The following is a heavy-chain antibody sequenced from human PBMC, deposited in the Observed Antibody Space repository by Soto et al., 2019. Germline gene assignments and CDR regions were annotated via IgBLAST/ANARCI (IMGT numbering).Heavy chain of an antibody. CDR3: AHSPYQEPIHF. CDR1: GFSLSTSGVG. Sequence: QITLKESGPTLVKPTQTLTLTCSFSGFSLSTSGVGVDWIRQPPGKALEWLALVYWNDDERYRPSLKSRLTNTKDTSRNQVVLTMTNMDPWDTATHFSAHSPYQEPIHFWGQGTLVTVSS. J-gene: IGHJ4*02. CDR2: VYWNDDE. V-gene: IGHV2-5*01. D-gene: IGHD1-26*01.